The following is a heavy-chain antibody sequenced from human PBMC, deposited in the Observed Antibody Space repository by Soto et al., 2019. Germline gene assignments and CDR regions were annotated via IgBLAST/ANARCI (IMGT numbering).Heavy chain of an antibody. J-gene: IGHJ4*02. CDR1: GDTVSNNNVA. CDR3: ARSFLGSSGFYLFDS. D-gene: IGHD3-22*01. V-gene: IGHV6-1*01. CDR2: TYYRSKWYN. Sequence: SQTLSLTCAISGDTVSNNNVAWNWIRQSPSRGLEWLGRTYYRSKWYNDCEESVKSRISVSPDISKNQFSLNLNSVRPEDTAVYYCARSFLGSSGFYLFDSWAQGTLVTVSS.